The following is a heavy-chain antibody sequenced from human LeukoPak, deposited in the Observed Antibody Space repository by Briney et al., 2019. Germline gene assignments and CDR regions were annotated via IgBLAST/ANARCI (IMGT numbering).Heavy chain of an antibody. Sequence: SETLSLTCTVSGGSISSYYWSWIRQPPGKGLEWIGYICYSGSTNYNPSLKSRVTISVDTSKNQFSLKLSSVTAADTAVYYCARGPSPAYCGGDCYSRFDPWGQGTLVTVSS. D-gene: IGHD2-21*02. CDR3: ARGPSPAYCGGDCYSRFDP. CDR1: GGSISSYY. J-gene: IGHJ5*02. CDR2: ICYSGST. V-gene: IGHV4-59*01.